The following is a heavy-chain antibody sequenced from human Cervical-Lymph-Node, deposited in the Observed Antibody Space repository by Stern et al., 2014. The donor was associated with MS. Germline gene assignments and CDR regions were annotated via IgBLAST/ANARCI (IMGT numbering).Heavy chain of an antibody. Sequence: QMQLVQSGGGVVQPGRSLSLSCVVSGFTFSTYAMHWVRPAPGKGLEWVAFVSYDGTQRNSTDSVKARFTISRDNSKNTLYLHMNSLRDEDTAVYFCARGGRGVGLEYWGQGALVTVSS. V-gene: IGHV3-30-3*01. CDR3: ARGGRGVGLEY. CDR2: VSYDGTQR. CDR1: GFTFSTYA. D-gene: IGHD3-10*01. J-gene: IGHJ4*02.